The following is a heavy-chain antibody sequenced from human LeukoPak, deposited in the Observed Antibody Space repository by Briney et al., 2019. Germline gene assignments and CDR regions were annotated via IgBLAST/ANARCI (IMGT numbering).Heavy chain of an antibody. V-gene: IGHV3-30*18. Sequence: PGRSLRLSCAASGFTFSSYGVHWVRQAPGKGLEWVAVISYDGSNKYYADSVKGRFTISRDNSKNTLYLQMNSLRAEDTAVYYCAKGVRGYSGSPFDYWGQGTLVTVSS. CDR3: AKGVRGYSGSPFDY. D-gene: IGHD5-12*01. CDR1: GFTFSSYG. J-gene: IGHJ4*02. CDR2: ISYDGSNK.